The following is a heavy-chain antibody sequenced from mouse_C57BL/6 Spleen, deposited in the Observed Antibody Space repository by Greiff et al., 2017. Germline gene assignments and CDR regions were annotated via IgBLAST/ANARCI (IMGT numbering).Heavy chain of an antibody. D-gene: IGHD2-4*01. J-gene: IGHJ4*01. V-gene: IGHV1-15*01. Sequence: SGAELVRPGASVTLSCKASGYTFTDYEMHWVKQTPVHGLEWIGAIDPETGGTAYNQKFKGKAILTADKSSSTAYMELRSLTSEDSAVYYCTRGGDYDGGNYYAMDYWGQGTSVTVSS. CDR1: GYTFTDYE. CDR3: TRGGDYDGGNYYAMDY. CDR2: IDPETGGT.